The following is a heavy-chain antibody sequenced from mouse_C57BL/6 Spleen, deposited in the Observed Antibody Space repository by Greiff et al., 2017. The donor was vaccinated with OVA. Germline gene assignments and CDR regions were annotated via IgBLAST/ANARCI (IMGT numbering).Heavy chain of an antibody. CDR1: GYTFTSYW. V-gene: IGHV1-61*01. D-gene: IGHD2-2*01. Sequence: QVQLQQPGAELVRPGSSVKLSCKASGYTFTSYWMDWVKQRPGQGLEWIGNIYPSDSETHYNQKFKDKATLTVDKSSSTAYMQLSSLTSEDSAVDYCARLYYGYPFDYWGQGTTLTVSS. CDR2: IYPSDSET. J-gene: IGHJ2*01. CDR3: ARLYYGYPFDY.